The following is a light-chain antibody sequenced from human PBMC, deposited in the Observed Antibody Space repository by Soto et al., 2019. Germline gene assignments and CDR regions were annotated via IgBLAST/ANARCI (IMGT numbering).Light chain of an antibody. J-gene: IGLJ3*02. V-gene: IGLV1-44*01. Sequence: QSVLTQPPSASGTPGQRVTISCSGTSSNIGTYTVNWYQQLPGTAPKLLIYTDYQRPSGVPDRFSGSKSGTSASLAISGLQSEDEADYYCAAWDDSLNGNWVFGGGTKLTVL. CDR1: SSNIGTYT. CDR3: AAWDDSLNGNWV. CDR2: TDY.